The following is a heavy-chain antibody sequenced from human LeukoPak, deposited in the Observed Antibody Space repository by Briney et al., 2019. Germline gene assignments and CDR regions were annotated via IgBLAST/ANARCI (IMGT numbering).Heavy chain of an antibody. CDR2: ISGSGGST. J-gene: IGHJ3*02. D-gene: IGHD3-10*01. CDR3: AKGPEDRYYYGSGSYYPEIAFDI. Sequence: RSGGSLRLSCAASGFTFSSYAMSWVRQAPGKGLEWVSAISGSGGSTYYADSVRGRFTISRDNAKNTLYLQMHSLRAEDTAVYYCAKGPEDRYYYGSGSYYPEIAFDIWGQGTMVTVSS. V-gene: IGHV3-23*01. CDR1: GFTFSSYA.